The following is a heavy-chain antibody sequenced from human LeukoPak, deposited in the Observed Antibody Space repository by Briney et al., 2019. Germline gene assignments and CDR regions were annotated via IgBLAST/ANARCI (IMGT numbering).Heavy chain of an antibody. J-gene: IGHJ4*02. V-gene: IGHV5-51*01. D-gene: IGHD6-19*01. Sequence: GESLKISCKGSGYSFTSYWIGWVRQMPGKGLEWMGIIYPGDSDTRYSPSSQGQVTISADKSISTAYLQWSSLKASDTAMYYCARRYPYSSGWSAIDYWGQGTLVTVSS. CDR1: GYSFTSYW. CDR3: ARRYPYSSGWSAIDY. CDR2: IYPGDSDT.